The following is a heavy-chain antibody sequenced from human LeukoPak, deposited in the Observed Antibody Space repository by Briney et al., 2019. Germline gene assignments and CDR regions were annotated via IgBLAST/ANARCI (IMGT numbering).Heavy chain of an antibody. CDR2: IYHSGST. J-gene: IGHJ3*02. D-gene: IGHD3-3*01. Sequence: SETLSLTCAVSGYSISSGYYWGWIRQPPGKGLEGIGNIYHSGSTYYNPSLKSRVTMSVDTSNNHFSLKLSSVTAADTAVYYCARDAESYDLWSGYSFDIWGQGTMVTVSS. CDR1: GYSISSGYY. CDR3: ARDAESYDLWSGYSFDI. V-gene: IGHV4-38-2*02.